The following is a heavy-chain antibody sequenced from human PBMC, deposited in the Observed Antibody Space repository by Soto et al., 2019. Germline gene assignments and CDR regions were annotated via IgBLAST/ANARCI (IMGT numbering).Heavy chain of an antibody. V-gene: IGHV1-69*10. CDR1: GGTFSIYG. Sequence: ASVKVSCKASGGTFSIYGFSWGRQAPGEGPEWIGGIIPILTTPNYAQKFHGRVTIVADTSTNTAYLELRSLRSDETAVYFCATDGPSNRGNLYAFDIWGQGTLVTVSS. D-gene: IGHD1-1*01. J-gene: IGHJ3*02. CDR2: IIPILTTP. CDR3: ATDGPSNRGNLYAFDI.